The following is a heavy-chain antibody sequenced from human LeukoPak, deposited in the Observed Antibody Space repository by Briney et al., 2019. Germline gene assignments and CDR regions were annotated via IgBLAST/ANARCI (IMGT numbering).Heavy chain of an antibody. V-gene: IGHV3-30-3*01. CDR2: ISYDGSNK. CDR1: GFTFSSYA. J-gene: IGHJ3*02. D-gene: IGHD3-9*01. Sequence: PGRSLRLSCAASGFTFSSYAMHWVRQAPGKGLEWVAVISYDGSNKYYADSVKGRFTISRDNSKNTLYLQMNSLRAEDTAVYYCAKDGILTGYYDRDAFDIWGQGTMVTVSS. CDR3: AKDGILTGYYDRDAFDI.